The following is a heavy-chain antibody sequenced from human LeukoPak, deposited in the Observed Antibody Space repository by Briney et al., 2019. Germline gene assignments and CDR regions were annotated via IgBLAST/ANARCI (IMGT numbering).Heavy chain of an antibody. J-gene: IGHJ3*02. Sequence: ASVKVSCKASGYTFTGYHIHWVRQAPGQGLEWMGRINPNSGDTNYAQKFQGRVTMTRDTSISTAYMELSRLRSDDTAVYYCARVVCITIFGVVICEDAFDIWGQGTMVTVSS. V-gene: IGHV1-2*06. CDR3: ARVVCITIFGVVICEDAFDI. CDR1: GYTFTGYH. CDR2: INPNSGDT. D-gene: IGHD3-3*01.